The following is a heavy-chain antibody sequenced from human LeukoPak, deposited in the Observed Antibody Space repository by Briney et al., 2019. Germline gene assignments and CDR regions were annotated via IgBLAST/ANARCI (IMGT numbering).Heavy chain of an antibody. J-gene: IGHJ3*02. Sequence: PGGSLRLSCAASRFSFSTYPMGWVRQAPGKGLEWVSGISASGDVTFHADPVKGRFTISRDNSKNTLYLQMTSLRAEDTAEYYCAKSLFTSATGTGRAFHIWGQGTMVTLSS. V-gene: IGHV3-23*01. CDR3: AKSLFTSATGTGRAFHI. CDR2: ISASGDVT. D-gene: IGHD1-1*01. CDR1: RFSFSTYP.